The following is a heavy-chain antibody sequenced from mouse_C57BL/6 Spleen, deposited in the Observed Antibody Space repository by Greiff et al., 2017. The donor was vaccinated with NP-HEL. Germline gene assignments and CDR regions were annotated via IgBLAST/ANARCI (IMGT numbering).Heavy chain of an antibody. J-gene: IGHJ4*01. Sequence: QVQLKQPGTELVKPGASVKLSCKASGYTFTSYWMHWVKQRPGQGLEWIGNINPSNGGTNYNEKFKSKATLTVDKSSSTAYMQLSSLTSEDSAVYYCARGFYYGYDEAYPCAMDYWGQGTSVTVSS. V-gene: IGHV1-53*01. D-gene: IGHD2-2*01. CDR1: GYTFTSYW. CDR2: INPSNGGT. CDR3: ARGFYYGYDEAYPCAMDY.